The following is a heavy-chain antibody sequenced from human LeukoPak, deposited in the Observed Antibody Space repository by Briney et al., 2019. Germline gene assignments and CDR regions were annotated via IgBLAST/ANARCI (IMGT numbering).Heavy chain of an antibody. CDR1: GFTFSSYS. D-gene: IGHD6-19*01. Sequence: PGGSLRLSYAASGFTFSSYSMNWVRQAPGEGLEWVSYISSSSSTIYYADSVKGRFTISRDNAKNSLYLQMNSLRAEDTAVYYCARGPMAVAADWGQGTLVTVSS. V-gene: IGHV3-48*01. J-gene: IGHJ4*02. CDR3: ARGPMAVAAD. CDR2: ISSSSSTI.